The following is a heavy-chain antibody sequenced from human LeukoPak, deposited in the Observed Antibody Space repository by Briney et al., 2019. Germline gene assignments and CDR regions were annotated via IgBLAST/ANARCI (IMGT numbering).Heavy chain of an antibody. J-gene: IGHJ3*02. Sequence: PGRSLRLSCVASGFTFDDYAMHWVRQTPGKGLEWVSGISWSSGSIGYADSVKGRFTISRDNAKNSLYLQMNSLRAEDTAVYYCARVQDEGDYVFDAFDIWGQGTMVTVSS. V-gene: IGHV3-9*01. CDR3: ARVQDEGDYVFDAFDI. CDR2: ISWSSGSI. CDR1: GFTFDDYA. D-gene: IGHD4-17*01.